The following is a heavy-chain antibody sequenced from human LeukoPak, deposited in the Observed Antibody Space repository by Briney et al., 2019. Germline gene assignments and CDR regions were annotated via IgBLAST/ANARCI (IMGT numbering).Heavy chain of an antibody. CDR1: GFTFSNYW. J-gene: IGHJ3*02. CDR2: ISWNSGSI. Sequence: GGSLRLSCAASGFTFSNYWMHWVRQAPGKGLEWVSGISWNSGSIGYADSVKGRFTISRDNAKNSLYLQMNSLRPEDTALYYCAKNYDILTGYHLNAFDMWGQGTMVTVSS. V-gene: IGHV3-9*01. CDR3: AKNYDILTGYHLNAFDM. D-gene: IGHD3-9*01.